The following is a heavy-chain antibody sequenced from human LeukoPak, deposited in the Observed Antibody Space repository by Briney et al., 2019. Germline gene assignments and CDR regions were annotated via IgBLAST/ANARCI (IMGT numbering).Heavy chain of an antibody. J-gene: IGHJ4*02. CDR1: GGFISSGSYY. CDR3: ARDADFAVFGRFDY. CDR2: IYTSGST. Sequence: PSQTLSLTCTVSGGFISSGSYYWSWIRQPAGKGLEWIGRIYTSGSTNYNPSLKSRVTISVDTSKNQFSLKLSSVTAADTAVYYCARDADFAVFGRFDYWGQGTLVTVSS. V-gene: IGHV4-61*02. D-gene: IGHD3/OR15-3a*01.